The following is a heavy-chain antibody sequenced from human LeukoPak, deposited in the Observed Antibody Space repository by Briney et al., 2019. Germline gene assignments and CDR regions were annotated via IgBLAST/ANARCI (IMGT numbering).Heavy chain of an antibody. D-gene: IGHD2-15*01. J-gene: IGHJ4*02. Sequence: PGGSLRLSCAASGFTFSSYCMNWVRQAPGKGLEWVSSISSSSSYIYYADSVKGRFTISRDNAKNSLYLQMNSLRAEDTAVYCCAREPDIYALGDWGQGTLVTVSS. CDR3: AREPDIYALGD. CDR2: ISSSSSYI. V-gene: IGHV3-21*01. CDR1: GFTFSSYC.